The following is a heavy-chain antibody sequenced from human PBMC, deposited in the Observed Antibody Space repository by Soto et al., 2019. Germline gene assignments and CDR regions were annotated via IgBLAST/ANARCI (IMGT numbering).Heavy chain of an antibody. CDR3: AKFSLTTAHFDY. J-gene: IGHJ4*02. D-gene: IGHD4-17*01. CDR2: ISGSGGNT. CDR1: GFTFSSYA. Sequence: GESLKISCAASGFTFSSYAMSWVRQAPGKGLEWVSAISGSGGNTYYADSVKGRFTISRDNSKNTLYLQMNSLRAEDTAVYYCAKFSLTTAHFDYWGQGTLVTVSS. V-gene: IGHV3-23*01.